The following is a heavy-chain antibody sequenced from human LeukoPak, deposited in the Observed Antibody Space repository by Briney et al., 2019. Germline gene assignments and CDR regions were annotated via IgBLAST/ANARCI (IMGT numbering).Heavy chain of an antibody. CDR3: ARERRDAFDI. V-gene: IGHV3-7*01. Sequence: GGSLRLSFAASGFTFSNAWMNWVRQAPGKGLEWVANIKQDGSEKYYVDSVKGRFTISRDNAKNSLYLQMNSLRAEDTAVYYCARERRDAFDIWGQGAMVTVSS. CDR1: GFTFSNAW. J-gene: IGHJ3*02. CDR2: IKQDGSEK.